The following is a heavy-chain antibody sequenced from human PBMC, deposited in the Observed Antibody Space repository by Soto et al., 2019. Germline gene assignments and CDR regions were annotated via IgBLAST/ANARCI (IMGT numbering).Heavy chain of an antibody. Sequence: QAQLQESGPGLVKPSGTLSLTCAVSGTSISSDSWWSWVRQPPGKGLEWIGEIHHSGATNYNPSLKRPVTMPLDTSNSPLSLRLTSVTAAATAIYYCVKEDHLPISGYGSLDCWGPGTLVTVSS. J-gene: IGHJ4*02. CDR1: GTSISSDSW. CDR2: IHHSGAT. D-gene: IGHD3-9*01. CDR3: VKEDHLPISGYGSLDC. V-gene: IGHV4-4*02.